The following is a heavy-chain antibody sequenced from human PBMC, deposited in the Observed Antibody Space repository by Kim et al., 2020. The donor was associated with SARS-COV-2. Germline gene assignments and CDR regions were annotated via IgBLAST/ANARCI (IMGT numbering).Heavy chain of an antibody. CDR1: AYTFTSYY. CDR3: ARDRIPATAGWFYYYYGMDV. V-gene: IGHV1-2*02. Sequence: ASVKVSCKASAYTFTSYYIHWVRQAPGQGLEWMGWINANTGGTNYAPKFQGRVTLTRDTSTSTAYMELSRLRSDDTAVYFCARDRIPATAGWFYYYYGMDVWGQGTTLTVSS. J-gene: IGHJ6*02. CDR2: INANTGGT. D-gene: IGHD2-2*01.